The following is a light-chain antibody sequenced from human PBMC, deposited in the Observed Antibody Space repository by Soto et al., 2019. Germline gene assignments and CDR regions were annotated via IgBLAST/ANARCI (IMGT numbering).Light chain of an antibody. CDR1: QSVSSY. Sequence: EIVLTQSPATLSLSPGERATLSCRASQSVSSYLAWYQQKPGQAPRLLIYDASNGATGIPARFSGSGSGTDFTLTISSLEPEDFAVYYCQQRSNWPQWTFGQGTKVEIK. V-gene: IGKV3-11*01. J-gene: IGKJ1*01. CDR2: DAS. CDR3: QQRSNWPQWT.